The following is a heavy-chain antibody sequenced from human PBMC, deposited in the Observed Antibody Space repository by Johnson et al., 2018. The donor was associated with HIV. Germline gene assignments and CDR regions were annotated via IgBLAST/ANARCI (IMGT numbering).Heavy chain of an antibody. V-gene: IGHV3-30*19. J-gene: IGHJ3*02. Sequence: QMLLVESGGGVVQPGGSLRLSCATSGFTFSNYAMHWVRQAPGKGLEWVAIISSDGSKHYADSVKGRFILSRDNSRNTYLQMNSLRAEDTALYYCARAPDYFDSSDSNDAFDIWGQGTLVTVSS. CDR2: ISSDGSK. CDR1: GFTFSNYA. CDR3: ARAPDYFDSSDSNDAFDI. D-gene: IGHD3-22*01.